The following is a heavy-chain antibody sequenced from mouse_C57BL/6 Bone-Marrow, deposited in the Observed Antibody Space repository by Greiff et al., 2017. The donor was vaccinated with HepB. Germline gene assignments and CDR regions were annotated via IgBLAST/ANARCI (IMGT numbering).Heavy chain of an antibody. CDR2: IWSGGST. D-gene: IGHD2-4*01. V-gene: IGHV2-2*01. CDR3: ARPIYYDYDALFAY. J-gene: IGHJ3*01. CDR1: GFSLTSYG. Sequence: VQLQESGPGLVQPSQSLSITCTVSGFSLTSYGVHWVRQSPGKGLEWLGVIWSGGSTDYNAAFISRLSISKDNSKSQVFFKMNSLQADDTAIYYCARPIYYDYDALFAYWGQGTLVTVSA.